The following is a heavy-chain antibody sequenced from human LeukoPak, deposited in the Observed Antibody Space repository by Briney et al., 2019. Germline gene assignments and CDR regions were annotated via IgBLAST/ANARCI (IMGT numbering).Heavy chain of an antibody. CDR3: ARVHSSSWYGLFDY. V-gene: IGHV3-7*01. J-gene: IGHJ4*02. CDR1: GFTFSSYW. D-gene: IGHD6-13*01. CDR2: IKQDGSEK. Sequence: GGSLRLSCAASGFTFSSYWMSWVRQAPGKGLEWVANIKQDGSEKYYVDSVKGRFTISRDNAKNSLYLQMNSLRAEDTAVYYCARVHSSSWYGLFDYWGQGTLVTVSS.